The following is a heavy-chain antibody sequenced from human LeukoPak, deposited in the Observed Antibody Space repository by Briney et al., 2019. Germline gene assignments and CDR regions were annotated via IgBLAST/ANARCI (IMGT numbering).Heavy chain of an antibody. Sequence: SETLSLTCTVSGGSISSSSYYWGWIRQPPGKGLEWIGSIYYSGSTYYNPSLKSRVTMSVDTSKNQFSLKLSSVTAADTAVYYCASTYYYDSSGYGDAFDIWGQGTMVTVSS. D-gene: IGHD3-22*01. CDR2: IYYSGST. J-gene: IGHJ3*02. V-gene: IGHV4-39*07. CDR1: GGSISSSSYY. CDR3: ASTYYYDSSGYGDAFDI.